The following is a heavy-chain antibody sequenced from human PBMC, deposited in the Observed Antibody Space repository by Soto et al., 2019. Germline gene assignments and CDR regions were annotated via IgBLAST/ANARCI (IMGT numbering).Heavy chain of an antibody. J-gene: IGHJ2*01. V-gene: IGHV3-13*01. CDR3: ARSARWLQSRYFDL. CDR2: IDIAGDT. D-gene: IGHD5-12*01. CDR1: GFIFSNYD. Sequence: GGSLRLSCAASGFIFSNYDMHWVRQVTGKGLEWVSAIDIAGDTYYPDAVKGRFTISRETAKNSLYLQMNSLRAGDTAVYYCARSARWLQSRYFDLWGRGTLVTVSS.